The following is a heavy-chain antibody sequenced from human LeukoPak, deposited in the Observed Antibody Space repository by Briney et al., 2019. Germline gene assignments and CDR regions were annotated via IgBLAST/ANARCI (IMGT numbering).Heavy chain of an antibody. CDR3: ARDLFPRGFDP. CDR1: GYTFTSYG. V-gene: IGHV1-69*05. J-gene: IGHJ5*02. Sequence: SVKVSCKASGYTFTSYGISWVRQAPGQGLEWMGGIIPIFGTANYAQKFQGRVTITTDESTSTAYMELSSLRSEDTAVYYCARDLFPRGFDPWGQGTLVTVSS. CDR2: IIPIFGTA.